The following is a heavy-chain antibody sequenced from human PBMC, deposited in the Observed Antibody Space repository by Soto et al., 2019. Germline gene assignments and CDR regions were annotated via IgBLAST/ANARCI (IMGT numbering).Heavy chain of an antibody. CDR3: ASGIVVVPAAREYYYYGMDV. Sequence: SETLSLTCTVSGGSVSSGSYYWSWIRQPPGKGLEWIGYIYYSGSTNYNPSLKSRVTISVDTSKNQFSLKLSSVTAADTAVYYCASGIVVVPAAREYYYYGMDVWGQGTTVTV. CDR1: GGSVSSGSYY. D-gene: IGHD2-2*01. J-gene: IGHJ6*02. V-gene: IGHV4-61*01. CDR2: IYYSGST.